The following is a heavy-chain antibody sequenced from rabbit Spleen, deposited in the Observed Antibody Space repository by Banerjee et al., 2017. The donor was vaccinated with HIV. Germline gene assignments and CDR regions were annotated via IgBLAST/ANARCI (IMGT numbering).Heavy chain of an antibody. CDR2: IAVGSGGFT. J-gene: IGHJ6*01. Sequence: QSLEESGGDLVKPGASLTLTCTASGFSFSSNYYMCWVRQPPGKGLEWIACIAVGSGGFTYYANWAKGRFTISKTSSTTVTLQMTSLTAADTATYFCARDTSSSFSSYGMDLWGPGTLVTVS. D-gene: IGHD1-1*01. V-gene: IGHV1S40*01. CDR3: ARDTSSSFSSYGMDL. CDR1: GFSFSSNYY.